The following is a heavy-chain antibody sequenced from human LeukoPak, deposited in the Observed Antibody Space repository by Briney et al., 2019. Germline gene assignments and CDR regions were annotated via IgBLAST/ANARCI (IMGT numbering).Heavy chain of an antibody. CDR1: GFXFSRYA. Sequence: PGRSLRLSCAASGFXFSRYAIHWVRQAPGKGLEWVAVISYDGRDKYHADFVKGRSTISRDNSKNTLYLQMNSLRAEDTAVYYCARDAGGNSADYYFDYWGQGTLVTVSS. D-gene: IGHD4-23*01. CDR2: ISYDGRDK. V-gene: IGHV3-30*04. J-gene: IGHJ4*02. CDR3: ARDAGGNSADYYFDY.